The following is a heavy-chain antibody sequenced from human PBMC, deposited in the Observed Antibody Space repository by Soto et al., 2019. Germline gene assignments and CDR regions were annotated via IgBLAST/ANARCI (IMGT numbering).Heavy chain of an antibody. CDR3: AHTGSFQTAYGMDV. D-gene: IGHD3-10*01. Sequence: QITLKESGPTLVKPTQTLTLTCTFSGFSLSTSGVGVGWIRQPPGKALEWLALIYWDDDKRYSPSLKSRLTLTKDTSKNQVVLTMTNMDPVDTATYYCAHTGSFQTAYGMDVWGQGTTVTVSS. CDR1: GFSLSTSGVG. CDR2: IYWDDDK. J-gene: IGHJ6*02. V-gene: IGHV2-5*02.